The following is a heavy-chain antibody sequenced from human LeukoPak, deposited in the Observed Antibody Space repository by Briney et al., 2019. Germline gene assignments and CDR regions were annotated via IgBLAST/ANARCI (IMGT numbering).Heavy chain of an antibody. Sequence: ASVKVSCMASGYTFTGYYMHWVRQAPGQGLEWMGWINPNSGGTNYAQKFQGRVTMTRDTSISTAYMELSRLRSDDTAVYYCARADYGDYANCFDYWGQGTLVTVSS. CDR3: ARADYGDYANCFDY. V-gene: IGHV1-2*02. J-gene: IGHJ4*02. D-gene: IGHD4-17*01. CDR1: GYTFTGYY. CDR2: INPNSGGT.